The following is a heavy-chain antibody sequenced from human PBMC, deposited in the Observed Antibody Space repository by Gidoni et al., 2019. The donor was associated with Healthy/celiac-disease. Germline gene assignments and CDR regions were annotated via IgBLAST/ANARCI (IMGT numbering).Heavy chain of an antibody. CDR3: ARSPRNCGGDCYSFYVY. Sequence: QVQLVQSGAEVKKPGSSVKVSCKASGGTFSSYAISWVRQAPGQGFEWMGRIIPILGIENYAQKFQGRVKITADKSTSTAYMELSSLRSEDTAVYYCARSPRNCGGDCYSFYVYWGQGTLVTVSS. V-gene: IGHV1-69*04. J-gene: IGHJ4*02. D-gene: IGHD2-21*02. CDR1: GGTFSSYA. CDR2: IIPILGIE.